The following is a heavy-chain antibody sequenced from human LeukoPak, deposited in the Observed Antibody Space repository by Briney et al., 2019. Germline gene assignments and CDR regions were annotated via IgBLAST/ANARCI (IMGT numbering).Heavy chain of an antibody. CDR1: GFTFSSHA. J-gene: IGHJ6*02. D-gene: IGHD3-3*01. V-gene: IGHV3-23*01. CDR2: ITGSGGGT. CDR3: AKDGGGSLEWLPPMDV. Sequence: SGGSLRLSCAASGFTFSSHAMGWVRQAPGKGLEWVSSITGSGGGTYYGDSVKGRFTISRDNSKNTLYLQMNSLRAEDTAVYYCAKDGGGSLEWLPPMDVWGQGTTVTVSS.